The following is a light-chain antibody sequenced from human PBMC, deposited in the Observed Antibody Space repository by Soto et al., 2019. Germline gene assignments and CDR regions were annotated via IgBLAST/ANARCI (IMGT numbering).Light chain of an antibody. Sequence: QSALTQPASVSGSPGQSITISCTGTSSDFYGYNYASWYQQLPGKAPKLLIYEVTSRPSGVSNRFSGSKSGNTASLTISGLLAEDEADYYCSSYTSGSTLYVFGTGTKVTVL. CDR2: EVT. CDR1: SSDFYGYNY. CDR3: SSYTSGSTLYV. V-gene: IGLV2-14*01. J-gene: IGLJ1*01.